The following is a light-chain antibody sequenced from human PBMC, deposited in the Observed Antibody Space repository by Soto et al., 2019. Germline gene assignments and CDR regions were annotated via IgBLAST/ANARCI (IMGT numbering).Light chain of an antibody. J-gene: IGKJ2*01. Sequence: EIVLTQSPATLSLSPGERATLFCRASQSIGTYLAWYQQKSGQAPRLLIYDASNRATGIPARFSGGGSGTDFILTVSSLEPEDFAVYYWQQRSNWPPTFGQGTKLEI. V-gene: IGKV3-11*01. CDR3: QQRSNWPPT. CDR1: QSIGTY. CDR2: DAS.